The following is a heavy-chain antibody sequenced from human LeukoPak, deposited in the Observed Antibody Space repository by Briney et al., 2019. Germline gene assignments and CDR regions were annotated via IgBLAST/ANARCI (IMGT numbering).Heavy chain of an antibody. CDR1: GFTFSSYS. D-gene: IGHD2-21*01. CDR2: ISSSSSTI. CDR3: AKKLLFLGAFDI. Sequence: GGPLRLSCAASGFTFSSYSMNWVRQAPGKGLEWVSYISSSSSTIYYADSVKGRFTISRDNSKNTLYLQMNSLRAEDTAVYYCAKKLLFLGAFDIWGQGTMVTVSS. V-gene: IGHV3-48*01. J-gene: IGHJ3*02.